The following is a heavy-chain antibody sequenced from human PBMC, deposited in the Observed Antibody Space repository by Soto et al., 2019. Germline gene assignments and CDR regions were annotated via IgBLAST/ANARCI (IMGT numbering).Heavy chain of an antibody. CDR1: GFTFSSYA. Sequence: GGSLRLSCAASGFTFSSYAMHWVRQAPGKGLEYVSAISSNGGSTYYANSVKGRFTISRDNSKNTLYLQMGSLRAEDMAVYYCARDGGYSYGWDYYYYGMDVWGQGTTVTVSS. CDR3: ARDGGYSYGWDYYYYGMDV. CDR2: ISSNGGST. J-gene: IGHJ6*02. D-gene: IGHD5-18*01. V-gene: IGHV3-64*01.